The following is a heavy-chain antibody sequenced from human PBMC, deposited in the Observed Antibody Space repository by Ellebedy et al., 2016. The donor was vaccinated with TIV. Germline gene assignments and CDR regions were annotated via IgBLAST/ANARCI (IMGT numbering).Heavy chain of an antibody. CDR1: GFTFSSYW. CDR2: INSDGSST. Sequence: GESLKISXAASGFTFSSYWMHWVRQAPGKGLVWVSRINSDGSSTSYADSVKGRFTISRDNAKDSLYLQMNSLRAEDTAVYYCARDPEWLGGLGSSSYFDYWGQGTLVTVSS. D-gene: IGHD2-2*01. V-gene: IGHV3-74*01. CDR3: ARDPEWLGGLGSSSYFDY. J-gene: IGHJ4*02.